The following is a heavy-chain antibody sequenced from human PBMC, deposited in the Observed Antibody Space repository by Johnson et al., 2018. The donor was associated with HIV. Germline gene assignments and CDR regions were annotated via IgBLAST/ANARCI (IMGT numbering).Heavy chain of an antibody. D-gene: IGHD3-22*01. CDR1: GFTFSSYG. V-gene: IGHV3-48*04. Sequence: VQLMESGGGVVQPGRSLRLSCAASGFTFSSYGMHWVRQAPGKGLEWVSYISSNGSTLYYADSVNGRFNIPRDNAKNTLHLQLNSLRAEDTAVYYCARYYYDRSGYYSDDAFDIWGQGTMVTVSS. CDR3: ARYYYDRSGYYSDDAFDI. J-gene: IGHJ3*02. CDR2: ISSNGSTL.